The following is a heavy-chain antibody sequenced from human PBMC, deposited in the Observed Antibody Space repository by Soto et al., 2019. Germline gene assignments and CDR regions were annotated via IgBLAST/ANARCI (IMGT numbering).Heavy chain of an antibody. V-gene: IGHV3-64D*06. CDR2: ISSNGGST. CDR1: GFTFSSYA. D-gene: IGHD5-12*01. J-gene: IGHJ1*01. CDR3: VNPGATISLH. Sequence: GGSLRLSCSASGFTFSSYAMHWVRQAPGKGLEYVSAISSNGGSTYYADSVKGRFTISRDNSKNTRYLQMSSLRAEDTAVYYCVNPGATISLHWGQGTLVTVAS.